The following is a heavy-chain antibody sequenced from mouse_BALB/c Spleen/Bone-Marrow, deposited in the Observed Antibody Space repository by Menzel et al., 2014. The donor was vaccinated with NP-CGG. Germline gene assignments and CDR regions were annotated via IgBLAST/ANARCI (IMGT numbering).Heavy chain of an antibody. Sequence: EVQLVESGGGLVQPGGSQILSCATSGFTFTDYYMSWVRQPPGKALEWLGFIRNKANGYTTEYSASVKGRFTISRDNSQSILYLQMNTLRAEDSATYYCARALIVFDYWGQGTTLTVSS. CDR3: ARALIVFDY. V-gene: IGHV7-3*02. CDR1: GFTFTDYY. CDR2: IRNKANGYTT. J-gene: IGHJ2*01.